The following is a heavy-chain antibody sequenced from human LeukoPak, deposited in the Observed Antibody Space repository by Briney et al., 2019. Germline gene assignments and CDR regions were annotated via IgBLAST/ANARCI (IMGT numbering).Heavy chain of an antibody. CDR2: INHYGST. CDR1: GGSFNTYF. D-gene: IGHD2-15*01. V-gene: IGHV4-34*01. CDR3: ARVLGYCSGGGCYNWFDP. J-gene: IGHJ5*02. Sequence: SETLSLTCAVYGGSFNTYFWSWIRQPPGKGLEWIGEINHYGSTNYNPSLKSRVTISVDTSKNQFSLKLSSVTAADTAVYYCARVLGYCSGGGCYNWFDPWGQGTLVTVSS.